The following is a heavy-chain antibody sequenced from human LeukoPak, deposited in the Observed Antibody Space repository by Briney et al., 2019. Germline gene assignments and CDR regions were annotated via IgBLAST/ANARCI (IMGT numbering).Heavy chain of an antibody. D-gene: IGHD2-2*01. CDR3: ARDPCSSTSCYGGSYYFDY. J-gene: IGHJ4*02. V-gene: IGHV3-23*01. CDR1: GFTFSSHA. CDR2: INNSGDDT. Sequence: GGSLRLSCAASGFTFSSHAMGWVRQAPGKGLEWVSSINNSGDDTYYADSVKGRFTISRDNSKNTLYLQMNSLRAEDTAVYYCARDPCSSTSCYGGSYYFDYWGQGTLVTVSS.